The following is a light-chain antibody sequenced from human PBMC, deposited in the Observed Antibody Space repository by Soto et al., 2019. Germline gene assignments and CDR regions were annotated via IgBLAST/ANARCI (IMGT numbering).Light chain of an antibody. CDR1: TGAVTSGYY. CDR3: LLYYGGAVV. J-gene: IGLJ2*01. V-gene: IGLV7-43*01. Sequence: QTVVTQEPSLTVSPGGTVTLTCASSTGAVTSGYYPNWFQQKPGQAPRALIYSTSNKNSWTPARFSGSLLGGKAALTLSGVKPEDEAEYYCLLYYGGAVVFGGGTKLTVL. CDR2: STS.